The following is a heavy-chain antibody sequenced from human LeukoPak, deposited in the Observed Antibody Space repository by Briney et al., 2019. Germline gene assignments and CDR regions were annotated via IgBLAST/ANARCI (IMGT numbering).Heavy chain of an antibody. CDR3: ARRAREYSHDAFDI. J-gene: IGHJ3*02. D-gene: IGHD4-11*01. CDR1: GYTFTDYY. Sequence: ASVKVSCKASGYTFTDYYMHWVRQATGQGLEWMGWINPNSRGIDSAQKFQGRFSMTRDTSISTAYMELSRLRSDDTAVHYCARRAREYSHDAFDIWGQGTMVSVSS. V-gene: IGHV1-2*02. CDR2: INPNSRGI.